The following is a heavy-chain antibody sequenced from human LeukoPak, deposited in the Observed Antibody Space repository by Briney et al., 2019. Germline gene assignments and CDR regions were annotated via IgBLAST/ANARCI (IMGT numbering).Heavy chain of an antibody. V-gene: IGHV1-18*01. CDR3: ASSRRGSAHGSSDSYDY. CDR1: GYTFTSYG. CDR2: ISAYNGNT. Sequence: ASVKVSCKASGYTFTSYGISWVRQAPGQGLEWMGWISAYNGNTNYAQKLQGRVTMTTDTSTSTAYMELRSLRSDDTAVYYCASSRRGSAHGSSDSYDYWGQGTLVTVSS. D-gene: IGHD6-13*01. J-gene: IGHJ4*02.